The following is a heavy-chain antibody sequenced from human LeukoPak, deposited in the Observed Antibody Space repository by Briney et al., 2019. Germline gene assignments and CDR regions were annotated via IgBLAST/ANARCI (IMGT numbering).Heavy chain of an antibody. Sequence: GGSLRLSCAASGFTFSNYAMNWVRQAPGKGLEWVSLISGTGGSTYYADSMKGRFTISRDNSKNTLYVQMNNLRADDTAVYYCARAATVTVFDYWGQGTLVTVSS. CDR3: ARAATVTVFDY. D-gene: IGHD4-17*01. CDR1: GFTFSNYA. V-gene: IGHV3-23*01. J-gene: IGHJ4*02. CDR2: ISGTGGST.